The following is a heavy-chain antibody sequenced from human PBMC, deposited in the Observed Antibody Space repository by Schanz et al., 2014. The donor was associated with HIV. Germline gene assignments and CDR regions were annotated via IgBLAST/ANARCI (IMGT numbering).Heavy chain of an antibody. J-gene: IGHJ5*02. D-gene: IGHD1-20*01. CDR1: GFTFKTYW. V-gene: IGHV3-7*01. CDR2: IKLDGSEK. CDR3: ARDYHWNWFDP. Sequence: EGQLVDSGGGLVQPGGSLRLSCAASGFTFKTYWMSWVRQAPGKGLEWLANIKLDGSEKYYVDSVKGRFTISRDNTKNSLYLQMNSLRAEDTAVYYCARDYHWNWFDPWGQEPWSPSPQ.